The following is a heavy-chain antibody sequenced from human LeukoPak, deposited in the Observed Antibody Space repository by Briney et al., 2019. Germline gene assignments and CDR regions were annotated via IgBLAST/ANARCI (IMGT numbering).Heavy chain of an antibody. V-gene: IGHV4-31*03. CDR2: IYYSGST. Sequence: PSQTLSLTCTVSGGSISSGGYYWSWIRQHPGKGLEWIGYIYYSGSTYYNPSLKSRVTISVDTSKNQSSLKLSSVTAADTAVYYCARVPYSSGWYRSYYFDYWGQGTLVTVSS. D-gene: IGHD6-19*01. J-gene: IGHJ4*02. CDR1: GGSISSGGYY. CDR3: ARVPYSSGWYRSYYFDY.